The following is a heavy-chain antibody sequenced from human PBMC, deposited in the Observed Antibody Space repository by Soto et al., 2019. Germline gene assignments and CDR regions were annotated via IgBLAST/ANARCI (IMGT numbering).Heavy chain of an antibody. CDR1: GGSISSSNW. CDR2: IYHSGST. CDR3: ARVADYCSSTSCYAVWEGGMDV. D-gene: IGHD2-2*01. V-gene: IGHV4-4*02. Sequence: PSETLSLTCAVSGGSISSSNWWSWVRQPPGKGLEWIGEIYHSGSTNYNPSLKSRVTISVDTSKNQFSLKLSSVTAADTAVYYCARVADYCSSTSCYAVWEGGMDVWGQGTTVTVAS. J-gene: IGHJ6*02.